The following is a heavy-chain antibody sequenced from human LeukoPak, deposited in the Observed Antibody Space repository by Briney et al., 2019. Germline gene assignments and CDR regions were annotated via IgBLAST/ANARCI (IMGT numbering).Heavy chain of an antibody. CDR3: APSSPGYCSSTSCYLYYYYGMDV. V-gene: IGHV4-31*03. D-gene: IGHD2-2*01. CDR1: GGSISSGGYY. J-gene: IGHJ6*02. CDR2: IYYSGVT. Sequence: NPSETLSLTCTVSGGSISSGGYYWNWIRQHPGKGLEWIGYIYYSGVTYYNPSLKSRVTISVDTSKNQFSLKLTSVTAADTAVYYCAPSSPGYCSSTSCYLYYYYGMDVWGQGTTVTVSS.